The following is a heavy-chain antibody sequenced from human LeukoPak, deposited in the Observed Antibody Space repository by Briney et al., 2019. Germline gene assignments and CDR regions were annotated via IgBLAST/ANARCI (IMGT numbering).Heavy chain of an antibody. J-gene: IGHJ4*02. V-gene: IGHV4-30-4*01. CDR3: ARAPLSDRRVDY. D-gene: IGHD3-16*02. CDR2: IYYSGST. Sequence: TSETLSLTCTVSGGSISSGDYYWSWIRQPPGKGLEWIGYIYYSGSTYYNPSLKSRVTISVDTSKNQFSLKLSSVTAADTAVYYCARAPLSDRRVDYWGQGTLVTVSS. CDR1: GGSISSGDYY.